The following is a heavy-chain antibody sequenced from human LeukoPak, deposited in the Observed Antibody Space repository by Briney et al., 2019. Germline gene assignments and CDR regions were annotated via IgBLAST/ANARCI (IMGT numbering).Heavy chain of an antibody. CDR1: GGSFSGYY. D-gene: IGHD6-6*01. V-gene: IGHV4-34*01. J-gene: IGHJ6*03. Sequence: SETLSLTCAVYGGSFSGYYWSWIRQPPGKGLEWIGEINHSGSTNYNPSLKSRVTISVDTSKNQFSLKLSSVTAADTAVYYCARFSGSSRTYYYYYYMDVWGKGTTVTISS. CDR2: INHSGST. CDR3: ARFSGSSRTYYYYYYMDV.